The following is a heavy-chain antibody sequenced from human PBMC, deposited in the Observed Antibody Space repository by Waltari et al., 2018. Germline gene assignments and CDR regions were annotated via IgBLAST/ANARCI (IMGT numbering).Heavy chain of an antibody. D-gene: IGHD3-22*01. CDR2: IDRNIGDT. CDR1: GYTFVAFY. J-gene: IGHJ4*02. V-gene: IGHV1-2*02. CDR3: VKVGKGSHTYYSFDN. Sequence: QVHLVQSGAEVKKPGASVKVSCRASGYTFVAFYMHWVRLVPGQGLEWMGRIDRNIGDTTYPQKFQGRITMTRDTSISTAFMELSGLRSDDTAIYYCVKVGKGSHTYYSFDNWGQGTLVTVSS.